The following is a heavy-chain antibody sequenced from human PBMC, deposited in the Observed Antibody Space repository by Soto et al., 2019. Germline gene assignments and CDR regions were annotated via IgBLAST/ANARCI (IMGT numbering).Heavy chain of an antibody. D-gene: IGHD2-15*01. CDR1: GFTFDYYW. V-gene: IGHV3-11*01. J-gene: IGHJ6*02. CDR2: LQTDGSTI. CDR3: ARDPTPVAPLWGMDV. Sequence: GGSLRLSCVASGFTFDYYWMHWVRQPPGEGLMWVSRLQTDGSTIYYADSVKGRFTISRDNAKNSLYLQMNNLRAEDTAVYYCARDPTPVAPLWGMDVWGQGTPVTVSS.